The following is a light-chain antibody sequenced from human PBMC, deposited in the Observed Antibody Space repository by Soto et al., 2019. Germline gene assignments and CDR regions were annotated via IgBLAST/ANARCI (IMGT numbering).Light chain of an antibody. Sequence: ERVMTQSPATLSVSPGERVTLSCRASRSVSSNLAWYQQKPGQAPRLLIYGASTRATGIPVRFSGSGSGTEFTLTISSLQSEDFAVYYCQQYNNWPPWTFGQGTKVEIK. J-gene: IGKJ1*01. CDR2: GAS. V-gene: IGKV3-15*01. CDR3: QQYNNWPPWT. CDR1: RSVSSN.